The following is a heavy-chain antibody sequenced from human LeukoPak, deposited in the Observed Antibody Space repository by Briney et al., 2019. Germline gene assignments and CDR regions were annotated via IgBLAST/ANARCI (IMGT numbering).Heavy chain of an antibody. J-gene: IGHJ4*02. V-gene: IGHV1-18*01. D-gene: IGHD2-2*01. CDR1: GYTFTSYG. CDR3: ATVRADCSSTSCPYYFDY. CDR2: ISAYNGNT. Sequence: ASVKVSCKASGYTFTSYGISWVRQAPGQGLEWMGWISAYNGNTNYAQKLQGRVTMTTDTSTSTAYMELRSLRSDDTAVYYCATVRADCSSTSCPYYFDYWGQGTLVTVSS.